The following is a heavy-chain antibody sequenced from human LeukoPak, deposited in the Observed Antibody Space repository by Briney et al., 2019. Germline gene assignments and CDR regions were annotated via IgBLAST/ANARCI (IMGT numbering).Heavy chain of an antibody. Sequence: GGSLRLSCAASGFTFSIYAMSWVRQAPGKGLEWVSGINWNGGSTGYADSVKGRFTISRDNAKNSLYLQMNSLRAEDTALYYCARGGANDDYFDYWGQGTLVTVSS. CDR3: ARGGANDDYFDY. J-gene: IGHJ4*02. D-gene: IGHD4/OR15-4a*01. CDR2: INWNGGST. CDR1: GFTFSIYA. V-gene: IGHV3-20*04.